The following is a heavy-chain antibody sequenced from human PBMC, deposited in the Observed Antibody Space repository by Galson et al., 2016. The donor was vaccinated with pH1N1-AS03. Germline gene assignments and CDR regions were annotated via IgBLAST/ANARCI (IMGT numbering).Heavy chain of an antibody. J-gene: IGHJ4*02. V-gene: IGHV3-30-3*02. CDR3: AKLSLGYCAY. Sequence: SLRLSCAASGFTFSTHTMHWVRQAPGKGLEWVAAISYDGGDKFYADSVKGRFTISRDNSKNTLYLRINSLRAEDTAIYYCAKLSLGYCAYWGQGTLVTVSS. D-gene: IGHD2-15*01. CDR2: ISYDGGDK. CDR1: GFTFSTHT.